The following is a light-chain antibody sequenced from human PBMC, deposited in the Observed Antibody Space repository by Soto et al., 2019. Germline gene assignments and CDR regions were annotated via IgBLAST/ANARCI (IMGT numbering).Light chain of an antibody. J-gene: IGKJ5*01. CDR2: TAS. CDR3: RQQSCAILT. CDR1: QSVSRNY. V-gene: IGKV3-20*01. Sequence: NMWRKTAGAVSLYPGEGATLSCRARQSVSRNYLASYQQQPRQPPPRLIYTASRSATGSPDRISGSGSGTDFTLTTVSREQEDAAVYYCRQQSCAILTFGQGTRLEI.